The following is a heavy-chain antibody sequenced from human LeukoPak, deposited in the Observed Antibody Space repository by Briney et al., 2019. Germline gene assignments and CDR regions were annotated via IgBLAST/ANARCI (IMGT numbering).Heavy chain of an antibody. D-gene: IGHD4-17*01. J-gene: IGHJ4*02. CDR2: ISGSGGGT. V-gene: IGHV3-23*01. CDR1: GFTFSSHG. CDR3: AKSATTVTSNFDY. Sequence: GGSLRLSCAAPGFTFSSHGMSWVRQAPGKGLECVSGISGSGGGTFYADSVGGRFTISRDNSKNTVYLQMNSLRAEDTAVYYCAKSATTVTSNFDYWGQGTLVTVSS.